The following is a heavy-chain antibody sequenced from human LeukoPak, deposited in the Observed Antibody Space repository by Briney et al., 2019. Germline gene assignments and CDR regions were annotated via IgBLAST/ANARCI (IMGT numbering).Heavy chain of an antibody. V-gene: IGHV3-21*01. D-gene: IGHD2/OR15-2a*01. CDR3: ARDKVSVIPALDY. CDR2: INSRSNYI. J-gene: IGHJ4*02. Sequence: GGSLRLSCEASGFTFSNHNMNWVRQAPGKGLEWVSSINSRSNYIYYADPVKGRFTISRDNAKESLYLQMNSPRAEDTALYFCARDKVSVIPALDYWGQGTLVIVSS. CDR1: GFTFSNHN.